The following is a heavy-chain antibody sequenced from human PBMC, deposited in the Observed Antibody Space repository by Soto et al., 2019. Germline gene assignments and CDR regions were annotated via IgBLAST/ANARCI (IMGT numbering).Heavy chain of an antibody. Sequence: QSGGSLRLSFAASGFTFSSYAMSWVRQAPGKGLEWVSAISDSGGSTYYADSVRGRFSISRDNSKNTLHLQMNSLRAEDPPLYYPAKAGPNSQGRNYFDYWGQGTLVTVSS. D-gene: IGHD1-26*01. CDR3: AKAGPNSQGRNYFDY. CDR2: ISDSGGST. J-gene: IGHJ4*02. CDR1: GFTFSSYA. V-gene: IGHV3-23*01.